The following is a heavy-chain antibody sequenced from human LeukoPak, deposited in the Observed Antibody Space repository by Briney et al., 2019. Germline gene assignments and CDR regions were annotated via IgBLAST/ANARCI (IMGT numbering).Heavy chain of an antibody. CDR1: GVSISSYY. Sequence: PSETLSLTCTVSGVSISSYYWSWIRQPPGKGLEWIWDIYYSGSTNYNPSLKGRVTISVDTSKNQFSLKLSSVTAADTAVYYCARIRAAAGTDWFDPWGQGTLVTVSS. V-gene: IGHV4-59*08. CDR3: ARIRAAAGTDWFDP. J-gene: IGHJ5*02. CDR2: IYYSGST. D-gene: IGHD6-13*01.